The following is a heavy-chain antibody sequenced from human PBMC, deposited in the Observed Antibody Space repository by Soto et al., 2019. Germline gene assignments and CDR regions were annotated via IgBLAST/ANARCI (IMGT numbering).Heavy chain of an antibody. CDR1: GFTFSSYG. CDR3: AEDRASFTITYGMGV. D-gene: IGHD5-12*01. V-gene: IGHV3-30*18. CDR2: ISYDGSNK. Sequence: QVQLVESGGGVVQPGRSLRLSCAASGFTFSSYGMHWVRQAPGKGLEWVAVISYDGSNKYYADSVKGRFTISRDNSQNTLYLEMNSLRAEDTAVYYCAEDRASFTITYGMGVWGQGTTVTVSS. J-gene: IGHJ6*02.